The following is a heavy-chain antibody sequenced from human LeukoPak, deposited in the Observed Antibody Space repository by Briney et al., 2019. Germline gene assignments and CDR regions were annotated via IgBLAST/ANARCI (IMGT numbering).Heavy chain of an antibody. V-gene: IGHV1-69*04. CDR3: ASGATRAHYYGMDV. Sequence: GASVKVSCKASGGTFSSYAISWVRQAPGQGLEWMGRIIPILGIANYAQKFQGRVTITADKSTSTAYMELSSLRSEDTAVYYCASGATRAHYYGMDVWGQGTTVTVSS. CDR2: IIPILGIA. CDR1: GGTFSSYA. J-gene: IGHJ6*02. D-gene: IGHD1-26*01.